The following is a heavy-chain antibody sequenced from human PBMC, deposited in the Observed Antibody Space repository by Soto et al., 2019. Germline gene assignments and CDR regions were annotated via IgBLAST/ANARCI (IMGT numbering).Heavy chain of an antibody. CDR1: GFTFRSFT. CDR3: TRDASRDSSARGWFDP. CDR2: ISSNSAYI. J-gene: IGHJ5*02. D-gene: IGHD6-13*01. V-gene: IGHV3-21*01. Sequence: GGSQRLSCAASGFTFRSFTMNWVRQAPGRGLEWVSTISSNSAYIYYTDALRGRFTISRDNAKNSLHLQMNSLRAEDTAVYYCTRDASRDSSARGWFDPWGPGTLVTVSS.